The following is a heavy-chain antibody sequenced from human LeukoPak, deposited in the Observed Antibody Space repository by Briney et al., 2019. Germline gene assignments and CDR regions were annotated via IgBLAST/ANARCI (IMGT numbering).Heavy chain of an antibody. D-gene: IGHD1-1*01. V-gene: IGHV1-2*02. CDR2: INTNSGST. Sequence: ASMKVSCKASGHIFSSYYMHWARQAPGQGLEWMAWINTNSGSTKYAQKFQGRVTLTWDTSSSTVYMELNSLRFDDTATYYCASWAYNFYYYYYMDVWGKGTTVTVSS. CDR1: GHIFSSYY. CDR3: ASWAYNFYYYYYMDV. J-gene: IGHJ6*03.